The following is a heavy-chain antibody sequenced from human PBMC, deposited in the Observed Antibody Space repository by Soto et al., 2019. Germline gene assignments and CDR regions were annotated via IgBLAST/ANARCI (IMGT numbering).Heavy chain of an antibody. J-gene: IGHJ6*02. CDR2: IYPGDSDS. CDR3: ARQEANTSNGMDV. D-gene: IGHD5-12*01. CDR1: GYRFTIDW. Sequence: GESLKISCKGSGYRFTIDWIAWVRQMPGKGLEWMGIIYPGDSDSRYSPSFQGQVTISADKSISTAYLQWSSLKASGTAMYYCARQEANTSNGMDVCGQGTTLTVSS. V-gene: IGHV5-51*01.